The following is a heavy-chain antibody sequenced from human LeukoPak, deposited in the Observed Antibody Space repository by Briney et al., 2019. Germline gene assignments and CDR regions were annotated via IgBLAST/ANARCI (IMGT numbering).Heavy chain of an antibody. CDR2: ISAYNGNT. V-gene: IGHV1-18*01. Sequence: GASVKVSCKASGYTFTSYGISWVRQAPGQGLEWMGWISAYNGNTNYAQKLQGRVTMTTDTSTSTAYMELRSLRSDDTAVYYCARAPRTKYYDFWSGYSEDAFDIWGQGTMVTVSS. D-gene: IGHD3-3*01. CDR3: ARAPRTKYYDFWSGYSEDAFDI. CDR1: GYTFTSYG. J-gene: IGHJ3*02.